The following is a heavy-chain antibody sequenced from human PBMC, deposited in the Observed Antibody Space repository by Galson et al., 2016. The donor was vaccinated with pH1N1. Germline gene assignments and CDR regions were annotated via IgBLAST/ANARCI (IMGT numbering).Heavy chain of an antibody. CDR1: GYTFTTYP. V-gene: IGHV7-4-1*02. D-gene: IGHD5-24*01. Sequence: SVKVSCKASGYTFTTYPMHWVRQAPGQGLEWMGWINTNTGSPAYAQGFAGRFVFSLDTSVTTAYLQISSLKAEDTAMYYCARGAPEWLHLGYFDYWGQGPLVTVSS. CDR2: INTNTGSP. CDR3: ARGAPEWLHLGYFDY. J-gene: IGHJ4*02.